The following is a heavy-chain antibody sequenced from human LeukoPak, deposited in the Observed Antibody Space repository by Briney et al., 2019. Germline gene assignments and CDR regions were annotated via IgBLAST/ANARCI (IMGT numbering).Heavy chain of an antibody. CDR3: ARDILEPDRERLRRFTFDY. Sequence: AGGSLRLSCAASGFTFSSYAMHWVRQAPGKGLEWVAVISYDGSNKYYADSVKGRFTISRDNSKNTLYLQMNSLRAEDTAVYYCARDILEPDRERLRRFTFDYWGQGTLVTVSS. J-gene: IGHJ4*02. CDR1: GFTFSSYA. D-gene: IGHD4-23*01. V-gene: IGHV3-30*01. CDR2: ISYDGSNK.